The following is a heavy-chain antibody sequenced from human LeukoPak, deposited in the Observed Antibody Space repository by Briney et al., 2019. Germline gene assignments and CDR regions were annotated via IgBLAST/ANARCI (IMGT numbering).Heavy chain of an antibody. CDR1: GFTVSGNH. Sequence: GGSLRLSCAASGFTVSGNHMSWVRQAPGKGLEWVAVISYDGSNKYYADSVKGRFTISRDNSKNTLYLQMNSLRAEDTAVYYCAKDPWIQLWSYYFDYWGQGTLVTVSS. CDR3: AKDPWIQLWSYYFDY. J-gene: IGHJ4*02. V-gene: IGHV3-30*18. CDR2: ISYDGSNK. D-gene: IGHD5-18*01.